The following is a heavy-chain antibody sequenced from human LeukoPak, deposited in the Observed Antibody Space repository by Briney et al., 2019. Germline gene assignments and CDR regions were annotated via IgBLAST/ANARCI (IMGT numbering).Heavy chain of an antibody. V-gene: IGHV7-4-1*02. CDR3: ARRSPSADAFDI. CDR1: GYNFTYYY. Sequence: ASVKVSCKASGYNFTYYYIHWVRQAPGQGLEWMGWINTKTGTPTYAQGFTGRFVFSLDISVTTAYLQISNLKAEDTAFYYCARRSPSADAFDIWGQGTMVTVSS. J-gene: IGHJ3*02. CDR2: INTKTGTP.